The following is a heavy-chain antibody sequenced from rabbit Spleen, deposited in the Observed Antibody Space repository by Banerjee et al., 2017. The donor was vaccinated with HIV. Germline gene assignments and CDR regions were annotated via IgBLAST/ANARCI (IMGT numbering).Heavy chain of an antibody. D-gene: IGHD2-1*01. Sequence: EQLEESGGGLVQPGGSLKLSCKASGFDFSTYGVSWVRQAPGKGLEWISCIAGSSSGFTYSATWAKGRFTCSKTSSTTVTLQMTSLTAADTTTYFCAGNGGAGIYYGDGNLWGPGDPGHRL. V-gene: IGHV1S45*01. CDR3: AGNGGAGIYYGDGNL. J-gene: IGHJ4*01. CDR2: IAGSSSGFT. CDR1: GFDFSTYG.